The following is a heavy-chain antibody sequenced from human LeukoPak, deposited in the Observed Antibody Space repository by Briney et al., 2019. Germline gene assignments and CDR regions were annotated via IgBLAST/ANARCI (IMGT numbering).Heavy chain of an antibody. Sequence: GGSLRLSCTASGFTFGDYAMSWVRQAPGKGLEWVGFIRSKAYGGTTEDAASVKGRFTISRDDSKSIAYLQMNSLKTEDTAVYYCLTYYYGSGASFDYWGQGTLVTVSS. V-gene: IGHV3-49*04. D-gene: IGHD3-10*01. CDR2: IRSKAYGGTT. CDR3: LTYYYGSGASFDY. CDR1: GFTFGDYA. J-gene: IGHJ4*02.